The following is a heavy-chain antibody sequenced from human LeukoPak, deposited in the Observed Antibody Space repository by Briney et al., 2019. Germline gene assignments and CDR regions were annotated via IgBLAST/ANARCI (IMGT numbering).Heavy chain of an antibody. CDR2: ISYDGHYK. J-gene: IGHJ4*02. D-gene: IGHD3-10*01. CDR3: ARDQQVGGNYYYLDY. CDR1: GFSFSDYS. Sequence: GGSLRLSCAASGFSFSDYSMHWVRQAPGKGLEWVAFISYDGHYKYYADSVNGRFTISRDNSKNTLYLQINSLRPEDTAVYFCARDQQVGGNYYYLDYWGQGTLVTVSS. V-gene: IGHV3-30*04.